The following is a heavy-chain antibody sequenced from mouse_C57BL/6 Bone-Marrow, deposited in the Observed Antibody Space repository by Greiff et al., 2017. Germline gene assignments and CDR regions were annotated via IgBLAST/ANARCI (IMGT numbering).Heavy chain of an antibody. CDR1: GYTFTSYW. D-gene: IGHD2-12*01. J-gene: IGHJ3*01. Sequence: QVQLQQPGAELVRPGTSVKLSCKASGYTFTSYWMHWVKQRPGQGLEWIGVIDPSDSYTNYNQKFKGKDTLTVDTSSSTAYMHLSSLTSEDAAVHYGSRYSPWFAYWGQGTLVTVSA. V-gene: IGHV1-59*01. CDR3: SRYSPWFAY. CDR2: IDPSDSYT.